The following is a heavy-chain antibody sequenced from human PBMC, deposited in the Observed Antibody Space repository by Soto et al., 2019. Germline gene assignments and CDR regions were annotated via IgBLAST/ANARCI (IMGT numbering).Heavy chain of an antibody. D-gene: IGHD3-3*01. Sequence: ASVKVSCKASGFTFTSSAMQWVRRARGQRLEWIGWIVVGSGNTNYAQKFQERVTITRDMSTSTAYMELGSLRSEDTAVYYCAATSFGVAPLWGQGTLVTVS. CDR1: GFTFTSSA. V-gene: IGHV1-58*02. CDR3: AATSFGVAPL. CDR2: IVVGSGNT. J-gene: IGHJ4*02.